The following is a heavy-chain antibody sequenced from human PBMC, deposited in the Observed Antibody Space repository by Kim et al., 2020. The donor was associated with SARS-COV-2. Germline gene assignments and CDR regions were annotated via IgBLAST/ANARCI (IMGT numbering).Heavy chain of an antibody. D-gene: IGHD6-13*01. CDR1: GGTFSSYA. CDR3: ARDQRARYSSSWYQTYYYGMDV. J-gene: IGHJ6*02. CDR2: IIPIFGTA. V-gene: IGHV1-69*13. Sequence: SVKVSCKASGGTFSSYAISWVRQAPGQGLEWMGGIIPIFGTANYAQKFQGRVTITADESTSTAYMELSSLRSEDTAVYYCARDQRARYSSSWYQTYYYGMDVWGQGTTVTVSS.